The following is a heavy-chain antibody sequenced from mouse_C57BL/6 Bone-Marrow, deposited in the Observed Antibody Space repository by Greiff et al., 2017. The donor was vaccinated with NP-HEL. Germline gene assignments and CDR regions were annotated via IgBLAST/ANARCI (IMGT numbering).Heavy chain of an antibody. Sequence: QQSCKASGYTFTSYWMHWVKQRPGQGLEWIGEIDPSDSYTNYNQKFKGKSTLTVDKSSSTAYMQLSSLTSEDSAVYYCAREGKEGYWYFDVWGTGTTVTVSS. V-gene: IGHV1-69*01. CDR1: GYTFTSYW. CDR3: AREGKEGYWYFDV. D-gene: IGHD1-3*01. CDR2: IDPSDSYT. J-gene: IGHJ1*03.